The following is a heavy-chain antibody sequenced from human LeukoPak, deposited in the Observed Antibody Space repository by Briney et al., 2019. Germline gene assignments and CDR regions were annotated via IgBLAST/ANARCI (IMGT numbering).Heavy chain of an antibody. CDR2: IIPIFGTA. J-gene: IGHJ6*02. D-gene: IGHD1-26*01. Sequence: ASVKVSCKASGGTFSSYAISWVRQAPGQGLEWMGGIIPIFGTANYAQKFQGRVTITADESTSTAYMELSSLRSEGTAVYYCARGWEPYYYYGMDVWGQGTTVTVSS. CDR1: GGTFSSYA. V-gene: IGHV1-69*13. CDR3: ARGWEPYYYYGMDV.